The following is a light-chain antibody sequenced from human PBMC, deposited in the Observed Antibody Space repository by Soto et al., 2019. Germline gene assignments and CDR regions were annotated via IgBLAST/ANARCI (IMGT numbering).Light chain of an antibody. CDR3: QQYSNWPYT. V-gene: IGKV3-15*01. CDR1: QSVSSN. CDR2: GAS. J-gene: IGKJ2*01. Sequence: EIVMTQSPATLSVSPGERATLSCRASQSVSSNLAWYQQKPGQAPRLLIYGASTRATGIPARFSGSGSGTEFTLTISSLQAEDVVVYYCQQYSNWPYTFGQGTKLEIK.